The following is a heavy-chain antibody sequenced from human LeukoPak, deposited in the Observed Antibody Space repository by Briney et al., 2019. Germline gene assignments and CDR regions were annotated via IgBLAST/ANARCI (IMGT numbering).Heavy chain of an antibody. D-gene: IGHD2-15*01. V-gene: IGHV1-2*02. J-gene: IGHJ4*02. CDR2: IHPNSGGT. CDR1: GYTFTAYY. Sequence: GASVKVSCKASGYTFTAYYVHWVRQAPGQGLEWTGWIHPNSGGTKYAQNFQGRVTMTRDTSISTAYMELSSLRSDDTAVYYCARGDIYWDYWGQGTQVTVSS. CDR3: ARGDIYWDY.